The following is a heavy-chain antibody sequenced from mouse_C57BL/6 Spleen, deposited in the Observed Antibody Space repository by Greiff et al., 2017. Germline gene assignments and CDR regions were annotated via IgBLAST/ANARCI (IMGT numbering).Heavy chain of an antibody. CDR2: IYPGSGNT. Sequence: QVQLQQSGPELVKPGASVKISCKASGYSFTSYYIHWVKQRPGQGLEWIGWIYPGSGNTKYDEKFKGKATLTADTSSSTAYMQLSSLTSEDSAVYYCTRYGNYVTHYARDYWGQGTSVTVSS. CDR3: TRYGNYVTHYARDY. V-gene: IGHV1-66*01. D-gene: IGHD2-1*01. J-gene: IGHJ4*01. CDR1: GYSFTSYY.